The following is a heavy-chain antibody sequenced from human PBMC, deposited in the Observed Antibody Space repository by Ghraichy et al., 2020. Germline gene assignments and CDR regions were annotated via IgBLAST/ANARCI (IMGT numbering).Heavy chain of an antibody. CDR1: GFTFSSFD. D-gene: IGHD2-8*01. CDR3: ARVPFCSSGICFRRYYFDY. Sequence: GESLNISCAASGFTFSSFDMNWVRQAPGKGLEWISYISSSGTFGYYADSVQGRFTISRDNAKNSLFLQMNSLRAEDTAVYYCARVPFCSSGICFRRYYFDYWGQGALVTVSS. CDR2: ISSSGTFG. J-gene: IGHJ4*02. V-gene: IGHV3-48*03.